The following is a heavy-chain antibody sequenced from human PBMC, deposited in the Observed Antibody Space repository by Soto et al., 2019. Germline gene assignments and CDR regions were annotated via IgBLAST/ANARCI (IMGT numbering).Heavy chain of an antibody. J-gene: IGHJ5*02. D-gene: IGHD6-19*01. CDR1: GYTYISYC. CDR2: INVGNGNT. V-gene: IGHV1-3*01. Sequence: ASVKVSCKASGYTYISYCMHWVRQAPGQRLEWMGWINVGNGNTKYSQNFQGRVTINQDTSASTAYMELSSLTSEDTAVYYCAREKWGSGSRWLDPWGQETLVTVSS. CDR3: AREKWGSGSRWLDP.